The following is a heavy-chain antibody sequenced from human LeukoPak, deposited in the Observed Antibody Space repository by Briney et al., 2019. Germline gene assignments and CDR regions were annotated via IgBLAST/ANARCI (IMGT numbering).Heavy chain of an antibody. Sequence: PSETLSLTCTVSGGPISSYYWSWIRQPPGKGLEWIGYIYYSGSTNYNPSLKSRVTISVDTSKNQFSLKLSSVTAADTAVYYCARRYIAVAGRALDAFDIWGQGTMVTVSS. CDR2: IYYSGST. D-gene: IGHD6-19*01. J-gene: IGHJ3*02. V-gene: IGHV4-59*08. CDR3: ARRYIAVAGRALDAFDI. CDR1: GGPISSYY.